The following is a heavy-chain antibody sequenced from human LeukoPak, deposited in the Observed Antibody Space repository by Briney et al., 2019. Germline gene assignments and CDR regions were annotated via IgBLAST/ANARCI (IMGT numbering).Heavy chain of an antibody. CDR2: ISASSGTR. J-gene: IGHJ5*02. CDR1: GFTFSDYY. V-gene: IGHV3-11*01. Sequence: SLRLSCAASGFTFSDYYMNWIRQTPGKGLECLSYISASSGTRYYADSVKGRFTISRDNAKNSLYLQMNSLRAEDTAVYYCARGLAANDWFDPWGQGTLVTVSS. D-gene: IGHD2-15*01. CDR3: ARGLAANDWFDP.